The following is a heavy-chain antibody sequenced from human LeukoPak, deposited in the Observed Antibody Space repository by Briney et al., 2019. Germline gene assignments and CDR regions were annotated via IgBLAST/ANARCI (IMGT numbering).Heavy chain of an antibody. V-gene: IGHV3-33*01. CDR2: IWYDGSEK. CDR1: GFTFGDYA. Sequence: GGSLRLSCTASGFTFGDYAMSWFRQAPGKGLEWVAVIWYDGSEKYYADSVKGRFIISRDNSKNMLYLQMNSLRADDTAVYYCARWGNNKILDYWGQGTLVTVSS. CDR3: ARWGNNKILDY. D-gene: IGHD7-27*01. J-gene: IGHJ4*02.